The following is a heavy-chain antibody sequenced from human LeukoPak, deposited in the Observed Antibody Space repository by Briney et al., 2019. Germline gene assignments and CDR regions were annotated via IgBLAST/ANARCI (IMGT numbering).Heavy chain of an antibody. CDR2: IVVGSGNT. J-gene: IGHJ4*02. V-gene: IGHV1-58*01. CDR1: GFTFTSSA. CDR3: AADEDDFWSGSV. D-gene: IGHD3-3*01. Sequence: ASVKVSCKASGFTFTSSAVQLVRQARGQRLEWIGWIVVGSGNTNYAQKFQERVTITRDMSTRTAYMELSSLRSEDTAVYYCAADEDDFWSGSVWGQGTLVTVSS.